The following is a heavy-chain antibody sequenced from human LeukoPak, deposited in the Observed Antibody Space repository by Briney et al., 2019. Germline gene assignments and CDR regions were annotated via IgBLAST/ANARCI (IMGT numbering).Heavy chain of an antibody. Sequence: PGGSLRLSCAASGFTFSSYAMSWVRQAPGKGLEWLSYISSTGSSIYYADSVKGRFTISRDNAKNSLYLQMNSLSAEDTAVYYCARDLMGQWLVFFDYWGQGTLVTVSS. CDR2: ISSTGSSI. D-gene: IGHD6-19*01. J-gene: IGHJ4*02. CDR1: GFTFSSYA. V-gene: IGHV3-48*03. CDR3: ARDLMGQWLVFFDY.